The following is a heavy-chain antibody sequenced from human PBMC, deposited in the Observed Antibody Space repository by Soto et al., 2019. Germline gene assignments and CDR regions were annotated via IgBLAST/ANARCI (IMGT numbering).Heavy chain of an antibody. Sequence: QVQLQESGPGLVKPSETLSLTCTVPGGSVYIGTYYWSWIRQPPGKGLEWIGFIHYSGSTNYNPSLKGRVTMSVDTSKNQFSLKLTSVNTADTAIYYCTRGGDPYKTGHWGQGTLVTVSS. CDR2: IHYSGST. CDR3: TRGGDPYKTGH. CDR1: GGSVYIGTYY. V-gene: IGHV4-61*01. J-gene: IGHJ4*02. D-gene: IGHD2-21*01.